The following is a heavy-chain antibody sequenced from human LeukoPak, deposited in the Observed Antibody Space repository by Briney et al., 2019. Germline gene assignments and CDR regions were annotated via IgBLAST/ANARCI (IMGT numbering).Heavy chain of an antibody. CDR2: IKPDGSEK. V-gene: IGHV3-7*03. D-gene: IGHD5-18*01. CDR1: GFTFSSYW. Sequence: GGSLRLSCAASGFTFSSYWMSWVRQAPGKGLEWVANIKPDGSEKYYVDSVKGRFTISRDKAKNSLYLQMNSLRAGGTAVYYCAKDQRGNSFGENDYWGQGTLVTVSS. J-gene: IGHJ4*02. CDR3: AKDQRGNSFGENDY.